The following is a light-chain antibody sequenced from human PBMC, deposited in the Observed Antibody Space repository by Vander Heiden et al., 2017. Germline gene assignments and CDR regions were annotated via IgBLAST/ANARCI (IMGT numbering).Light chain of an antibody. V-gene: IGLV3-10*01. Sequence: SYELTQPPSVSVSPGQTARITCSGDALPNKYAYSCQQKSGQSPVMVIYEDSKRPSGIPERFSGSSSGTTATLTITGAQVEDEADYYCYSTDNSGTLGVFGGGTKLTVL. CDR3: YSTDNSGTLGV. J-gene: IGLJ2*01. CDR2: EDS. CDR1: ALPNKY.